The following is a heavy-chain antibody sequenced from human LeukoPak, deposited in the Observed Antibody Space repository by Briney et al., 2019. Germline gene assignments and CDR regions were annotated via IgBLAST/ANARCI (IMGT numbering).Heavy chain of an antibody. CDR1: GYSISSGYY. J-gene: IGHJ5*02. V-gene: IGHV4-38-2*01. CDR2: IYHSGST. Sequence: PSETLSLTCAVSGYSISSGYYWGWIRQPPGKGLECIGSIYHSGSTYYNPSLKSRVTISVDTSKNQFSLKLSSVTAADTAVYYCAMEVVPAAMWSLHWFDPWGQGTLVTVSS. D-gene: IGHD2-2*01. CDR3: AMEVVPAAMWSLHWFDP.